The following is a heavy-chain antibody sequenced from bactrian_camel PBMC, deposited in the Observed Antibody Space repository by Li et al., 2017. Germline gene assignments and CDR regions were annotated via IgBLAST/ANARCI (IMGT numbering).Heavy chain of an antibody. CDR3: AGAMTVVGISWC. CDR2: LWIGGATT. CDR1: RYTYKRNC. D-gene: IGHD6*01. Sequence: QVQLVESGGGSVQAGGSLTLSCAAGRYTYKRNCMGWFRQRPGKDREGLAVLWIGGATTTYADSVKGRFTISRGKARNTVYLQMNKLKPEDTAVYHCAGAMTVVGISWCWGQGTQVTVS. J-gene: IGHJ4*01. V-gene: IGHV3S1*01.